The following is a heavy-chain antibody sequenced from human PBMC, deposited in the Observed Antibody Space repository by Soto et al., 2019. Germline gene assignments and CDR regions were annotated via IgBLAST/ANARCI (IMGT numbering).Heavy chain of an antibody. D-gene: IGHD2-15*01. V-gene: IGHV4-4*07. CDR1: GDSISDYFY. CDR2: IYTDGTT. Sequence: SETLSLTCTVSGDSISDYFYWSWIRQPAGKGLEWIGRIYTDGTTKYNPSLKSRVALSLDKSKNQFSLRLSSVTAADTAVYYFAREVRGGFTGIFDQWGRGSRVTVSS. CDR3: AREVRGGFTGIFDQ. J-gene: IGHJ4*02.